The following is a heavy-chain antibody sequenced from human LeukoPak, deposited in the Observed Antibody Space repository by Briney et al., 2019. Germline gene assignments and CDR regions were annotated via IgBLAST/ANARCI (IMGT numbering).Heavy chain of an antibody. J-gene: IGHJ4*02. D-gene: IGHD3-22*01. CDR2: IYYSVST. V-gene: IGHV4-59*01. CDR1: GGSISSYY. CDR3: ASDSSGYSY. Sequence: SETLSLTCTVSGGSISSYYWSWIRQPPGKGLEWSGYIYYSVSTNYNPSLKSRVTISVDTSKNQFSLKLSSVTAADTAVYYCASDSSGYSYWGQGTLVTVSS.